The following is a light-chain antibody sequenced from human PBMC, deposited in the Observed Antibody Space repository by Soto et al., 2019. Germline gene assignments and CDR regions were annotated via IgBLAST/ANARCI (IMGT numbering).Light chain of an antibody. V-gene: IGKV3-11*01. CDR2: DAS. CDR3: QQRRRT. J-gene: IGKJ1*01. CDR1: QSVSSN. Sequence: EIVLTPSPATLSLSPGGRATLPCRARQSVSSNLAWSQQKPGQAPGLLLYDASNMATGSPARFSGSGAGTGFALTISSREPGDFAVYYCQQRRRTFGQGTKVDIK.